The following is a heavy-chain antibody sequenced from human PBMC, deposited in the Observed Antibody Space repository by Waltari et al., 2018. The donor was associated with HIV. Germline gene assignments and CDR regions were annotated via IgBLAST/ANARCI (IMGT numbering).Heavy chain of an antibody. D-gene: IGHD2-21*01. J-gene: IGHJ3*02. Sequence: QVQLVQSGAEVKKPGASVKVSCKASGYTFTSYYMHWVRKAPGQGLEWMGIINPSGGSTSYAQKFQGRVTMTRDTSTSTVYMELSSLRSEDTAVYYCARDCGDYAFDIWGQGTMVTVSS. CDR3: ARDCGDYAFDI. CDR1: GYTFTSYY. CDR2: INPSGGST. V-gene: IGHV1-46*01.